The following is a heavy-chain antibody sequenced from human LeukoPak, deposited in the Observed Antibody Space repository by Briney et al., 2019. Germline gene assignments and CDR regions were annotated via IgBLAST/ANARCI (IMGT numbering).Heavy chain of an antibody. D-gene: IGHD3-10*01. CDR3: ARHTTAHYYGSGSYYKTVDY. CDR1: GGSISSYY. CDR2: IYYSGST. V-gene: IGHV4-59*08. J-gene: IGHJ4*02. Sequence: SETLSLTCTVSGGSISSYYWSWIRQPPGKGLEWIGYIYYSGSTNYNPSLKSRVTISVDTSKNQFSLKLSSVTAADTAVYYCARHTTAHYYGSGSYYKTVDYWGQGTLVTVSS.